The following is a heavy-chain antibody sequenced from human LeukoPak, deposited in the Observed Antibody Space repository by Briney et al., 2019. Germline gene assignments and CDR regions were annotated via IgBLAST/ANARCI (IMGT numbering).Heavy chain of an antibody. CDR2: IYYSGST. CDR3: ARENLPPGDFWSGYLDYYFDY. CDR1: GGSISSGGYY. V-gene: IGHV4-31*03. D-gene: IGHD3-3*01. Sequence: SETLSLTCTVSGGSISSGGYYWSWIRQHPGKGLEWIEYIYYSGSTYYNPSLKSRVTISVDTSKNQFSLKLSSVTAADTAVYYCARENLPPGDFWSGYLDYYFDYWGQGTLVTVSS. J-gene: IGHJ4*02.